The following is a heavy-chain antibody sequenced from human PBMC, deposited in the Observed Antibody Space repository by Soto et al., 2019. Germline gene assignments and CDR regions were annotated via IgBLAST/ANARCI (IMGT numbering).Heavy chain of an antibody. V-gene: IGHV1-18*01. J-gene: IGHJ4*02. CDR3: ARDLDGSGSYYTNY. D-gene: IGHD3-10*01. Sequence: ASVKVSCKPSGYTFSSIGISWVRQAPGQGLEWMGWISPYKGNTYYAQRLQGRVTMTTDTSTSTAYMELRSLRSDDTAVYFCARDLDGSGSYYTNYWGQGTLVTVSS. CDR2: ISPYKGNT. CDR1: GYTFSSIG.